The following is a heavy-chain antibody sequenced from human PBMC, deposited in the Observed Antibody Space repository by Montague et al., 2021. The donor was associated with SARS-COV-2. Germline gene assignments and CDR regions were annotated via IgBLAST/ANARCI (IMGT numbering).Heavy chain of an antibody. Sequence: SLRLSCAASGFTFTNAWMSWVRQAPGKGLEWAGRIRSKGDGGTIEYAAPMKGRFTISRDDSITTLYLQMDGLETDDTAVYYCTTGHGDYPRWGQGTLVTVSS. CDR1: GFTFTNAW. V-gene: IGHV3-15*01. J-gene: IGHJ4*02. D-gene: IGHD4-17*01. CDR3: TTGHGDYPR. CDR2: IRSKGDGGTI.